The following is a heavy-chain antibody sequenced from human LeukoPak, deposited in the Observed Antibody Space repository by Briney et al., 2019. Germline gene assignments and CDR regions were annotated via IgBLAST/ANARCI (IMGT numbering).Heavy chain of an antibody. CDR3: ASRAIAVGGTTDYYYYYMDV. D-gene: IGHD6-19*01. CDR1: GGTLSSYA. V-gene: IGHV1-69*06. J-gene: IGHJ6*03. CDR2: IIPIFGTA. Sequence: GSSVKVSCKASGGTLSSYAISWVRQAPGQGLEWMGGIIPIFGTANYAQKFQGRVTITADKSTSTAYMELSSLRSEDTAVYYWASRAIAVGGTTDYYYYYMDVWGKGTTVTVSS.